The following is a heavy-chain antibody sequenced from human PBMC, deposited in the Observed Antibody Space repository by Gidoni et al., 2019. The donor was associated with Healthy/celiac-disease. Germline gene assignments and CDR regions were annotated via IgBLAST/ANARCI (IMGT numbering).Heavy chain of an antibody. CDR3: ARHLWWSTPYNWFDP. CDR2: IYYSGST. J-gene: IGHJ5*02. D-gene: IGHD2-21*01. V-gene: IGHV4-39*01. CDR1: GGSIRSSSYY. Sequence: QLQLQESGPGLVKPSETLSLTCTVSGGSIRSSSYYWGWIRQPPGKGLEWIGSIYYSGSTYYNPSLKSRVTISVDTSKNQFSLKLSSVTAADTAVYYCARHLWWSTPYNWFDPWGQGTLVTVSS.